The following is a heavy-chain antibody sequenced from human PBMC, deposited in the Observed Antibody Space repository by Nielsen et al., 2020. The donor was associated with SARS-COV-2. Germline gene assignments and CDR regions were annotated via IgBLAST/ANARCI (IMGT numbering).Heavy chain of an antibody. V-gene: IGHV4-4*08. CDR3: LILFAGQGGRGY. Sequence: SETLSLTCTVSGVSISNNHCSWVRQPPGKGLEWVGQISTIGSANYNPSLESRVSISIDTSKKQFSLKMTSVTVADSAVYYCLILFAGQGGRGYWGQGILVTVSS. CDR1: GVSISNNH. D-gene: IGHD1-1*01. J-gene: IGHJ4*02. CDR2: ISTIGSA.